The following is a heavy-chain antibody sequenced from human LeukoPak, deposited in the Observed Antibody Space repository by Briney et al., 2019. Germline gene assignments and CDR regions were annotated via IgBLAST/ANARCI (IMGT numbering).Heavy chain of an antibody. D-gene: IGHD3-3*01. Sequence: GASVKVSCKASGYTFTGYYMHWVRQAPGQGLEWMGWINPNSGGTNYAQKFQGRVTMTRDTSISTAYMELSRLRSDDTAVYYCARLIWGTIFGVDQDPWFDPWGQGTLVTVSS. J-gene: IGHJ5*02. CDR3: ARLIWGTIFGVDQDPWFDP. V-gene: IGHV1-2*02. CDR1: GYTFTGYY. CDR2: INPNSGGT.